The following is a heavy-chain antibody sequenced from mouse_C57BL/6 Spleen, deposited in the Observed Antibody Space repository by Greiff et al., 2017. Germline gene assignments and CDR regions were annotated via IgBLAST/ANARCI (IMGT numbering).Heavy chain of an antibody. CDR2: IDPSDSET. CDR3: ARAYGSPHYFDY. D-gene: IGHD1-1*01. Sequence: QVQLQQPGAELVRPGSSVKLSCKASGYTFTSYWMHWVKQRPIQGLEWIGNIDPSDSETHYNQKFKDKATLTVDKSSSTAYMQLSSLTSEDSAVYYCARAYGSPHYFDYWAKAPLSQSPQ. V-gene: IGHV1-52*01. CDR1: GYTFTSYW. J-gene: IGHJ2*01.